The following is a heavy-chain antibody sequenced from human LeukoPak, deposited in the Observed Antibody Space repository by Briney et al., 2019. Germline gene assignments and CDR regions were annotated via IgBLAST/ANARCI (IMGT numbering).Heavy chain of an antibody. V-gene: IGHV3-30-3*01. CDR2: TSSDLNVK. CDR3: AREGYYGSGSPPSLYFDY. J-gene: IGHJ4*02. Sequence: GGSPRLSCAASGFTFRNYVIHWVRQAPGKGLEWVAVTSSDLNVKLYADSVKGRFTISRDNSRSTLYLQMNSLRPEDTAIYYCAREGYYGSGSPPSLYFDYWGQGTLVTVSS. D-gene: IGHD3-10*01. CDR1: GFTFRNYV.